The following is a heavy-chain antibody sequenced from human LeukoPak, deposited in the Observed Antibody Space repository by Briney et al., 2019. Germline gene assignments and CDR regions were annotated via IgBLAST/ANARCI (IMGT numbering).Heavy chain of an antibody. Sequence: PGGSLRLSCAASGFTFSSYAMSWVRQAPGKGLGWVSAISGSGGSTYYADSVKGRFTISRDNSKNTLYLQMNGLRAEDTAVYYCAKDGARWLVSDYWGQGTLVTVSS. J-gene: IGHJ4*02. CDR1: GFTFSSYA. D-gene: IGHD6-19*01. V-gene: IGHV3-23*01. CDR2: ISGSGGST. CDR3: AKDGARWLVSDY.